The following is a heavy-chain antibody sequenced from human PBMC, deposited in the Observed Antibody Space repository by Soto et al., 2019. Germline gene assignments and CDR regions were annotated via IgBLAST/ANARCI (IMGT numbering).Heavy chain of an antibody. CDR3: ARYAGSSWFDY. D-gene: IGHD6-13*01. Sequence: SETLSLTCTVSGGSISTYYWSWIRQPPGKGLEWIGYINYSGRTNYNPSLKSRVTMSLDTSKNQFSLKLRSVTAADTAVFYCARYAGSSWFDYWGQGTLVTVSS. V-gene: IGHV4-59*01. CDR2: INYSGRT. CDR1: GGSISTYY. J-gene: IGHJ4*02.